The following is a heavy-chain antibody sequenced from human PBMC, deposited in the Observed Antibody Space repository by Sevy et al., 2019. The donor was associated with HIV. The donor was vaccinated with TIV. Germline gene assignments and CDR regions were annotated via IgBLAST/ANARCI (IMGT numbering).Heavy chain of an antibody. J-gene: IGHJ6*02. CDR3: ARGRKGGGCSGGSCYLCAYYYYYYGMDV. Sequence: ASVKVSCKASGYTFTSYDINWVRQATGQGLEWMGWMNPNSGNTGYAQKFQGRVTMTRNTSISTAYMELSSLRAEDTAVYYCARGRKGGGCSGGSCYLCAYYYYYYGMDVWGQGTTVTVSS. D-gene: IGHD2-15*01. CDR1: GYTFTSYD. CDR2: MNPNSGNT. V-gene: IGHV1-8*01.